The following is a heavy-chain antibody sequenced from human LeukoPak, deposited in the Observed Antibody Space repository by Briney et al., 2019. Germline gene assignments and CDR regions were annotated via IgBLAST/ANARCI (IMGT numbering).Heavy chain of an antibody. J-gene: IGHJ1*01. CDR3: ARDEEPPGQLGYFQH. CDR1: GGSFSGYY. CDR2: INHSGST. V-gene: IGHV4-34*01. D-gene: IGHD1-1*01. Sequence: SETLSLTCAVYGGSFSGYYWSWLRQPPGKGLEWIGEINHSGSTNYNPSLKSRVTISVDTSKNQFSLKLSSVTAADTAVYYCARDEEPPGQLGYFQHWGQGTLVTVSS.